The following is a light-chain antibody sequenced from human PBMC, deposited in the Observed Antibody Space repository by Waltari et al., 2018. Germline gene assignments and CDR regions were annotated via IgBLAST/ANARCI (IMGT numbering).Light chain of an antibody. CDR3: QQYDKWLMYT. Sequence: EVMMTQSPATLSVSPGERATLSCRASQSVGNNLAWFQERPGQAPRLLIFGASTRATGIPARFTGSGSGTECTLTISSLQSEDFAVYYCQQYDKWLMYTFGQGTKVEVK. CDR2: GAS. V-gene: IGKV3-15*01. J-gene: IGKJ2*01. CDR1: QSVGNN.